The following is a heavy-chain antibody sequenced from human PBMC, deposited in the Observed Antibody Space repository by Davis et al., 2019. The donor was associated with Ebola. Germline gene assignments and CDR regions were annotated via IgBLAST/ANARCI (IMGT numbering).Heavy chain of an antibody. D-gene: IGHD3-10*01. CDR3: ARDRAGFGELFFDAFDI. CDR2: IKQDGSEK. V-gene: IGHV3-7*01. J-gene: IGHJ3*02. Sequence: PGGSLRLSCAASGFTFSSYNMNWVRQAPGKGLEWVANIKQDGSEKWYVDSVKGRFTISRDNARNSLYLQMNSLRAEDTAVYYCARDRAGFGELFFDAFDIWGQGTMVTISS. CDR1: GFTFSSYN.